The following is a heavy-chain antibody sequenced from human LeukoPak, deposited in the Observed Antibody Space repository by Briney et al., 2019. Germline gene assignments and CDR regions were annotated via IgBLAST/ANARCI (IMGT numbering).Heavy chain of an antibody. J-gene: IGHJ4*02. CDR1: GYSFTGYY. CDR3: ARGDIMGVTDYRYFDF. D-gene: IGHD1-26*01. Sequence: ASVKVSCKASGYSFTGYYMHWVRQAPGQGREWMGWINPNSGGTNYAQKFQGRVTMTRDTSISTAYMELSRVRSDDTAMYYCARGDIMGVTDYRYFDFWGQGTLVTVSS. CDR2: INPNSGGT. V-gene: IGHV1-2*02.